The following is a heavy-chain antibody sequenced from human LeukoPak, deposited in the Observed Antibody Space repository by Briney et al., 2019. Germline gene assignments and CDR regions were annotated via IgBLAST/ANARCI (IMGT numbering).Heavy chain of an antibody. J-gene: IGHJ4*02. CDR1: GFTFTTYW. Sequence: PGGSLRLSCAAAGFTFTTYWMDWVRQAPGKWLVWVSRINVDGSSTAYADSVKGRFTISRDNADNTVYLQMHSLRVEDTAVYYCARRTVAGSYDYWGQGALVTVSS. CDR3: ARRTVAGSYDY. D-gene: IGHD6-19*01. CDR2: INVDGSST. V-gene: IGHV3-74*01.